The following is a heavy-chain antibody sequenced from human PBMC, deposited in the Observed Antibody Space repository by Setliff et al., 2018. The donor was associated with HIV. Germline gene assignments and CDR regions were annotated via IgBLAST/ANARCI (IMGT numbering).Heavy chain of an antibody. D-gene: IGHD3-22*01. V-gene: IGHV4-39*07. CDR1: GGSISSSSYY. J-gene: IGHJ6*03. CDR3: ARDTPYYYDSSGYQGDYYYYYYMDV. Sequence: SETLSLTCTVSGGSISSSSYYWGWVRQPPGKGLEWIGTIYYSGSTYYNPSLKSRVTISVDTSRNQFSLKLSSVTAADTAVYYCARDTPYYYDSSGYQGDYYYYYYMDVWGKGTTVTVSS. CDR2: IYYSGST.